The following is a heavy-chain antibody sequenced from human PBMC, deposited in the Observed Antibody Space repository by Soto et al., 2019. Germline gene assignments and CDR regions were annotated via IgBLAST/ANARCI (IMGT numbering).Heavy chain of an antibody. CDR2: ISSSGGDT. D-gene: IGHD2-15*01. CDR3: VKSDRNDF. Sequence: GGSLRLSCAASGFTFSIYAMSWVRQAPGKGLEWVSAISSSGGDTYYADSVTGRFTISRDNSRDKLYLQMNSLRADDTALYYCVKSDRNDFWGPGTMVTVYS. V-gene: IGHV3-23*01. J-gene: IGHJ4*02. CDR1: GFTFSIYA.